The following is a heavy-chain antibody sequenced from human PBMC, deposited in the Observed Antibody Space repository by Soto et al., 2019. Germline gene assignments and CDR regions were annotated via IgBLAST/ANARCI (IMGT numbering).Heavy chain of an antibody. D-gene: IGHD2-2*01. Sequence: SGPTLVKPTQTLTLTCTFSGFSLSTSGVGVGWIRQPPGKALEWLALIYWDDDKRYSPSLKSRLTITKDTSKNQVVLTMTNMDPVDTATYYCAHYPTYCSSTSCYEWVIAFDIWGQGTMVTVSS. V-gene: IGHV2-5*02. CDR2: IYWDDDK. CDR3: AHYPTYCSSTSCYEWVIAFDI. CDR1: GFSLSTSGVG. J-gene: IGHJ3*02.